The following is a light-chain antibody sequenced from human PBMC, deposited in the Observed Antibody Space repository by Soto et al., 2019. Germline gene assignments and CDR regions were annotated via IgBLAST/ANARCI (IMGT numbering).Light chain of an antibody. CDR1: QNISTY. CDR3: HQTYSPPLT. J-gene: IGKJ4*01. Sequence: DIQVTQSPSSLSASIGDRVTFSCRASQNISTYLTWYQQKPGKAPTFLIYDASHLQTVARSRFSGSGSGTDFTLTISSLHPEDFATYYCHQTYSPPLTFGGGT. V-gene: IGKV1-39*01. CDR2: DAS.